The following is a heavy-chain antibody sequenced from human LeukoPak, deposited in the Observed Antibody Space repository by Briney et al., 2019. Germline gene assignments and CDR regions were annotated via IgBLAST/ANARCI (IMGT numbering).Heavy chain of an antibody. CDR3: ARASSSGWYDY. D-gene: IGHD6-19*01. Sequence: ASVKVSCKASEYTFTGYYMHWVRQGPGQGLEWMGWINPNSGGTNYAQKFQGWVTMTRDTSISTAYMELSRLRSDDTAVYYCARASSSGWYDYWGQGTLVTVSS. CDR2: INPNSGGT. J-gene: IGHJ4*02. V-gene: IGHV1-2*04. CDR1: EYTFTGYY.